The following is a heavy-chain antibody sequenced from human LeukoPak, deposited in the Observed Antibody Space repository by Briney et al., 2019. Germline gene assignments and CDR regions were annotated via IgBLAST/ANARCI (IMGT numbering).Heavy chain of an antibody. J-gene: IGHJ4*02. CDR2: INPSSGGT. D-gene: IGHD6-13*01. CDR3: ARVPVSGSWSYYFDY. V-gene: IGHV1-2*06. CDR1: GYTFTGYY. Sequence: ASVKVSCKASGYTFTGYYMHWVRQTPGQGLEWMGRINPSSGGTNYAQKFQGRVTMTRDTSISTAYMELSRLRSDDTAVYYCARVPVSGSWSYYFDYWGQGTLVTVSS.